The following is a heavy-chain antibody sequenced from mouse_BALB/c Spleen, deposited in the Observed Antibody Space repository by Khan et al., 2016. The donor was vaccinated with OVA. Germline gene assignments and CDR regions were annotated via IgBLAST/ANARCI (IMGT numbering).Heavy chain of an antibody. V-gene: IGHV1-5*01. D-gene: IGHD2-1*01. CDR2: IYPGNSDT. Sequence: VQLKQSGTVLARPGASVRMSCKGSGYTFTNYWMHWVKQRPGQGLEWIGVIYPGNSDTHYNQKFKGKAKLTAVTSTNTAYMDLNSLTDEDSAVYYWTRNGFGNYESWDYWGQGATLTVSS. J-gene: IGHJ2*01. CDR1: GYTFTNYW. CDR3: TRNGFGNYESWDY.